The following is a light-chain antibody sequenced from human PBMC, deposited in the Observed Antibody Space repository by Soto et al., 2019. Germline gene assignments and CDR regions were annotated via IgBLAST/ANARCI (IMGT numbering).Light chain of an antibody. CDR3: RSYTFTSTLYV. Sequence: QSVLTQPASVSGSPGQSITISCTGTSNDIGVFNYVSWYQQHPGKAPKLIIYEVSSRPSGVSNRFSGSKSGNTASLTISGLQSEDEGDYYCRSYTFTSTLYVFGTGTKVTVL. V-gene: IGLV2-14*01. CDR2: EVS. CDR1: SNDIGVFNY. J-gene: IGLJ1*01.